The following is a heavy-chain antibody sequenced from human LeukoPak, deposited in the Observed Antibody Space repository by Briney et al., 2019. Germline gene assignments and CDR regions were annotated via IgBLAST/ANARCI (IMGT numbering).Heavy chain of an antibody. CDR2: IIPIFGTA. CDR1: GGTFSSYA. Sequence: ASVKVSCKASGGTFSSYAISWVRQAPGQGLEWMGGIIPIFGTANYPQKFQGRVTITADESTSTAYMELSSLRSEDTAVYYCARVGYYYDSSGYDYYGMDVWGQGTTVTVSS. CDR3: ARVGYYYDSSGYDYYGMDV. V-gene: IGHV1-69*01. D-gene: IGHD3-22*01. J-gene: IGHJ6*02.